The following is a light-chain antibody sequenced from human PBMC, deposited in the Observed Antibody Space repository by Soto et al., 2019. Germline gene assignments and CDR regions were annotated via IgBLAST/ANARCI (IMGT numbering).Light chain of an antibody. CDR2: AAS. J-gene: IGKJ1*01. V-gene: IGKV3-15*01. CDR1: ETVSTN. CDR3: QQYENWPWT. Sequence: ERVLTQSPATLSVSHWEVATLSCRASETVSTNLAWYQQKPGQAPRLLIYAASTRATGVPARFSGSGSGTEFTLTISSLQSEDVAAYYCQQYENWPWTFGQGTKVDIK.